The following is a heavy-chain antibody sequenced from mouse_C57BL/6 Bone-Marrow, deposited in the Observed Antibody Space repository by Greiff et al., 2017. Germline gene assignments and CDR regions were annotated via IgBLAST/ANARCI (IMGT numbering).Heavy chain of an antibody. Sequence: VQLKQSVAELVRPGASVKLSCAASGFNIKNTYMHWVKQRPEQGLEWIGRIDPANGNTKYAPKFPGKATITADTSSNTAYLQLSSLTSEDTAIYYCARNSYYYGSRSYYAMDYWGQGTSVTVSS. CDR2: IDPANGNT. J-gene: IGHJ4*01. CDR3: ARNSYYYGSRSYYAMDY. V-gene: IGHV14-3*01. D-gene: IGHD1-1*01. CDR1: GFNIKNTY.